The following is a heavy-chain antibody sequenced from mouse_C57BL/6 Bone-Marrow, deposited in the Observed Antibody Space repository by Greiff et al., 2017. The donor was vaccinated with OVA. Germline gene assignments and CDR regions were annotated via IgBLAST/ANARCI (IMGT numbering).Heavy chain of an antibody. J-gene: IGHJ4*01. CDR1: GYTFTDYE. D-gene: IGHD1-2*01. V-gene: IGHV1-15*01. CDR3: TRKDYGPYYYAMDY. CDR2: IDPETGGT. Sequence: QVQLKQSGAELVRPGASVTLSCKASGYTFTDYEMHWVKQTPVHGLEWIGAIDPETGGTAYNQKFKGKAILTADKSSSTAYMELRSLTSEDSAVYYCTRKDYGPYYYAMDYWGQGTAVTVSS.